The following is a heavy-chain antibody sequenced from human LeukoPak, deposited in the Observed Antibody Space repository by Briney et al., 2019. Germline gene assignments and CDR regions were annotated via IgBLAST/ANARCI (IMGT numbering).Heavy chain of an antibody. CDR2: ISSRSSNI. V-gene: IGHV3-48*01. J-gene: IGHJ6*03. CDR3: ARGSEADIVVVPAAYYYYMDV. Sequence: GGSLRLSCAASGFTFSSYSMNWVRQAPGKGLEWVSYISSRSSNIYYADSVKGRLTISRDNAKNSLYLQMNSLRAEDTAVYYCARGSEADIVVVPAAYYYYMDVWGKGTTVTVSS. D-gene: IGHD2-2*01. CDR1: GFTFSSYS.